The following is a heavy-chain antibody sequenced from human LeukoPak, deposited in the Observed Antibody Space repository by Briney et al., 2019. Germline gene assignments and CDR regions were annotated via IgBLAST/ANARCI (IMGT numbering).Heavy chain of an antibody. CDR3: ARDVYYGSGSYYPTYYYMDV. CDR2: ISPSGGST. CDR1: GYTFTSNY. V-gene: IGHV1-46*01. J-gene: IGHJ6*03. D-gene: IGHD3-10*01. Sequence: ASVKVSCKAFGYTFTSNYMHWVRQAPGQGPEWMGVISPSGGSTTYAQKFQGRVTMTTDTSTSTAYMELRSLRSDDTAVYYCARDVYYGSGSYYPTYYYMDVWGKGTTVTISS.